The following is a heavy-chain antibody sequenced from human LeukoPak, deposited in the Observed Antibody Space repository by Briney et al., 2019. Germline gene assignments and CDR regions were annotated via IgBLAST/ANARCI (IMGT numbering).Heavy chain of an antibody. D-gene: IGHD3-22*01. CDR3: ARARDDSSGSPILHAFDI. V-gene: IGHV4-34*01. CDR1: GGSISSYY. CDR2: INHSGST. J-gene: IGHJ3*02. Sequence: PSETLSLTCTVSGGSISSYYWSWIRQPPGKGLEWIGEINHSGSTNYNPSLKSRVSISVDTSKNQFSLKLSSVTAADTAVYYCARARDDSSGSPILHAFDIWGQGTMVTVSS.